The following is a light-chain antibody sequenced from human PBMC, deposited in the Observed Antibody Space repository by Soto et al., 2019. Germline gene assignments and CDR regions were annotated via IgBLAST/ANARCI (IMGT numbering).Light chain of an antibody. CDR3: QQYNNWPPWT. J-gene: IGKJ1*01. CDR2: GAS. CDR1: QSVSSN. V-gene: IGKV3-15*01. Sequence: EIVMTQSPATLSXSXGXXXTXXXRASQSVSSNLAWYQQKPGQAPRLLIYGASTRATGIPERFSGSGSGTEFTPTISSLQSEDFALYYCQQYNNWPPWTFGQGTKVDIK.